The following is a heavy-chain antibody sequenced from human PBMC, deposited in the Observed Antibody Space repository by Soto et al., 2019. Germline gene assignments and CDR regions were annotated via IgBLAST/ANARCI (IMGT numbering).Heavy chain of an antibody. D-gene: IGHD3-22*01. CDR2: IYYSGST. J-gene: IGHJ5*02. CDR3: ARESKYDTSGYPPWFAP. V-gene: IGHV4-31*03. CDR1: VASISSGGYY. Sequence: SETLSLICTVSVASISSGGYYWSWIRQHPGEGLEWIGYIYYSGSTSYNPSLKSRVTISVDTSKNQFSLKLSSVTDADTAVYYCARESKYDTSGYPPWFAPWGQGTLVTVSS.